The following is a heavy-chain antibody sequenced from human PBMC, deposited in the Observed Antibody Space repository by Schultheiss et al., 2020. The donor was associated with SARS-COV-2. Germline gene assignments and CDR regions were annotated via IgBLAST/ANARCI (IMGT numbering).Heavy chain of an antibody. CDR3: ARLRYDSSGYAFDY. Sequence: SETLSLTCTVSGGSISSSRYWGWVRQTPGKGLQWIGSVYYTGSTYYNPSLKSRVTISVDTSKNQFSLKLSSVTAADTAVYYCARLRYDSSGYAFDYWGQGTLVTVSS. CDR1: GGSISSSRY. J-gene: IGHJ4*02. CDR2: VYYTGST. D-gene: IGHD3-22*01. V-gene: IGHV4-39*07.